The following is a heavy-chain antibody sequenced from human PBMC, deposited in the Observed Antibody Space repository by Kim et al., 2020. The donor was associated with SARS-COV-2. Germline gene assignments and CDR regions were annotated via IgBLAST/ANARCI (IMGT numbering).Heavy chain of an antibody. CDR2: DDT. V-gene: IGHV1-3*01. Sequence: DDTKYSQKFRGRVTITRDTTASTAYMELSSLRSEDTAVYYCARGSGWAFDYWGQGTLVTVAS. J-gene: IGHJ4*02. CDR3: ARGSGWAFDY. D-gene: IGHD6-19*01.